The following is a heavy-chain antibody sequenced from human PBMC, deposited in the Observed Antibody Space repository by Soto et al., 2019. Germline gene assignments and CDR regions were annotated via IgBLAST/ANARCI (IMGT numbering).Heavy chain of an antibody. Sequence: SPTLSLTCALSGDSVSSNSAAWNWIRQSPSRGLEWLGRTYYRSKWYNDYAVSVKSRITINPDTSKNQFSLQLNSVTPEDTAVYYCARDPGITGTTYYYYYGMDVWGQGTTVTGS. CDR3: ARDPGITGTTYYYYYGMDV. CDR1: GDSVSSNSAA. V-gene: IGHV6-1*01. CDR2: TYYRSKWYN. D-gene: IGHD1-20*01. J-gene: IGHJ6*02.